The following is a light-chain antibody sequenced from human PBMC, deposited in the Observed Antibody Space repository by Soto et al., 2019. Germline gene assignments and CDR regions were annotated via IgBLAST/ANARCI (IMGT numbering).Light chain of an antibody. J-gene: IGKJ2*01. CDR1: QSVSNF. CDR3: QQRSNWPPT. CDR2: ETD. Sequence: EIVLTQSPATLSLSPGETATLSCRASQSVSNFLAWYQQKPGQAPRLLIYETDHRATGIPDRFSGSGSGTDFALTITSLEPADFAVYHCQQRSNWPPTFGQGSNLEIK. V-gene: IGKV3-11*01.